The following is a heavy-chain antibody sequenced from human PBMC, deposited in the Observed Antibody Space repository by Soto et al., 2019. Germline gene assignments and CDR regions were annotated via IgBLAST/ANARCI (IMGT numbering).Heavy chain of an antibody. CDR1: GGSITSYY. D-gene: IGHD1-26*01. CDR2: VNDNGGS. Sequence: QVPLQESGPGLVKPSETLSLSCTVSGGSITSYYWSWIRQTPEKGLEWIGYVNDNGGSNYNPSLKSRVAISLDTSKSQFSLKLTSVTATDPGVYCCGRQGCGALHGLVDVWGQGTTVTVSS. CDR3: GRQGCGALHGLVDV. J-gene: IGHJ6*02. V-gene: IGHV4-59*08.